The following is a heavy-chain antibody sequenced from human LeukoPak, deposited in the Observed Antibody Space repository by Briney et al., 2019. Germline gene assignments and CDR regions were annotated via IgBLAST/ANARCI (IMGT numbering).Heavy chain of an antibody. Sequence: ASVKVSCKASGYTFTNYFMHWVRQAPGQGLEWMGVINPSGGGTTYAQRFQGRVTMTRDTSTSTVHMELSSLRSEDTAVYYCARTGTPFDENYCYFDFWGQGTLVTVSS. CDR2: INPSGGGT. J-gene: IGHJ4*02. CDR1: GYTFTNYF. CDR3: ARTGTPFDENYCYFDF. D-gene: IGHD1/OR15-1a*01. V-gene: IGHV1-46*01.